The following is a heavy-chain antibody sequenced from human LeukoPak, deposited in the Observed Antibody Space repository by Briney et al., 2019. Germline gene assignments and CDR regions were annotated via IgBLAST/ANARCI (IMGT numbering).Heavy chain of an antibody. D-gene: IGHD6-19*01. CDR1: GFPFSSYA. V-gene: IGHV3-23*01. CDR3: ARDQEQWLVGPFDY. J-gene: IGHJ4*02. CDR2: ISNSDDST. Sequence: GESLRLSCAASGFPFSSYAMSWVRQAPGKELEWVSTISNSDDSTYYADSVKGRFTISRDNSENTLFLRMNSLRADDTAVYYCARDQEQWLVGPFDYWGQGTLVTVSS.